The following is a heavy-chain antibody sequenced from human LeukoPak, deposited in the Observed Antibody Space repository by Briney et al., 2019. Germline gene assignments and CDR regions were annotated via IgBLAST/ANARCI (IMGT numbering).Heavy chain of an antibody. Sequence: SETLSLTCIVPGGSISSSSYYWAWIRQSPGKGLEWIGTFSSGGSAYYNPSLTSRVSISKDTSDNQFSLRLYSVTAADTAVYYCARKQTGTAYDVWGQGTQVTVSS. CDR2: FSSGGSA. CDR1: GGSISSSSYY. CDR3: ARKQTGTAYDV. V-gene: IGHV4-39*07. J-gene: IGHJ4*02. D-gene: IGHD1-7*01.